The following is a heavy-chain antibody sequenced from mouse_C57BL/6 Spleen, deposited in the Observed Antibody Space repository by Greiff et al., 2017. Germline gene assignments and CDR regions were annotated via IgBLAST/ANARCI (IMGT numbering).Heavy chain of an antibody. V-gene: IGHV1-74*01. D-gene: IGHD4-1*01. CDR1: GYTFTSYC. J-gene: IGHJ2*01. Sequence: QVQLQQPGAELVKPGASVKVSCKASGYTFTSYCMHWVKQRPGQGLEWIGRIHPSDSDTNYNQKFKGKATLTIDKSSSTPYMQLSSLTSEDPAVYYCARKGPSWDRNYFDYWGQGTTLTVSS. CDR2: IHPSDSDT. CDR3: ARKGPSWDRNYFDY.